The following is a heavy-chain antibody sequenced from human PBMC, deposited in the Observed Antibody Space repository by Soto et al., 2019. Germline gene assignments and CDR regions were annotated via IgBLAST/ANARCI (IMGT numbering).Heavy chain of an antibody. Sequence: QVQLVESGGGLVKPGGSLRLSCAASGFTFSDYYMSWIRQAPGKGLEWVSYISSSSSYTNYADSVKGRFTISRDNAKNSLYLQMNSLRAEDTAVYYCARCSKQLVCAYWGQGTLVTVSS. V-gene: IGHV3-11*05. CDR1: GFTFSDYY. CDR3: ARCSKQLVCAY. CDR2: ISSSSSYT. J-gene: IGHJ4*02. D-gene: IGHD6-13*01.